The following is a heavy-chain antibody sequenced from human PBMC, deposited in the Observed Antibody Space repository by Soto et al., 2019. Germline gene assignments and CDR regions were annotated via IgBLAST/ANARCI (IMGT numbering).Heavy chain of an antibody. CDR3: ARGGKYYQQETYFFDY. V-gene: IGHV4-39*01. Sequence: SETLSLTCTVSGGSISSSGYYWAWLRQPPGRGLEWIGSIYYNGDTYFYPSLKSRVTISVDTSKNQFSLKLTSVTAADTALYFCARGGKYYQQETYFFDYWGQG. J-gene: IGHJ4*01. CDR2: IYYNGDT. CDR1: GGSISSSGYY. D-gene: IGHD3-16*01.